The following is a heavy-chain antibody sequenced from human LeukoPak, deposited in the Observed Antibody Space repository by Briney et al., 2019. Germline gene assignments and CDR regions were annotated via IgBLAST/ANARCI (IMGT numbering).Heavy chain of an antibody. J-gene: IGHJ4*02. CDR3: ARDRDDSSGYGY. D-gene: IGHD3-22*01. CDR2: IYYSGST. V-gene: IGHV4-59*06. CDR1: GGSISSYY. Sequence: SETLSLTCTVSGGSISSYYWSWIRQHPGKGLEWIGYIYYSGSTYYNPSLKSRVTISVDTSKNQFSLKLSSVTAADTAVYYCARDRDDSSGYGYWGQGTLVTVSS.